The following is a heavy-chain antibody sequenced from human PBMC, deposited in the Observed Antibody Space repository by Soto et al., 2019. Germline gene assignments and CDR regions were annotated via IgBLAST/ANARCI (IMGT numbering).Heavy chain of an antibody. V-gene: IGHV3-74*01. CDR3: ARSPSSGWYFFDY. J-gene: IGHJ4*02. D-gene: IGHD6-19*01. CDR2: INNDGSST. Sequence: GGSLRLSCAASEFTFSGYWMYWVRQAPGKGLVWVSRINNDGSSTSYADSVKGRFTISRDNANNILYLQMNSLRAEDTAVYYCARSPSSGWYFFDYWGQGTLVTVSS. CDR1: EFTFSGYW.